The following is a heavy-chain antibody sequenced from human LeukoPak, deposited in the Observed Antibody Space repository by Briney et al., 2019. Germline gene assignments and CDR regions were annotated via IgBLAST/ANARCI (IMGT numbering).Heavy chain of an antibody. V-gene: IGHV4-59*06. CDR2: IYYSGST. J-gene: IGHJ4*02. Sequence: PSETLSLTCAVDGGSFSGYYWSLIRQPPGKGLEWIGYIYYSGSTYYNPSLKSRVTISVDTSKNQFSLKLSSVTAADTAVYYCARYSSGYYYHSTSFDYWGQGTLVTVSS. CDR1: GGSFSGYY. D-gene: IGHD3-22*01. CDR3: ARYSSGYYYHSTSFDY.